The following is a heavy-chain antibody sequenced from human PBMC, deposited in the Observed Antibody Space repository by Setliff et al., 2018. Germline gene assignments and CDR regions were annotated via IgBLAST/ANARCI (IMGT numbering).Heavy chain of an antibody. Sequence: SETLSLTCAVYGGSFSGYYWSWIRQPPGKGLEWIGEINHSGSTNYNPSLKSRVTISVDTSKNQFSLKLSSVTAADTAVYYCARTPDGFLGDGYNLNTLGYFDSWGQGTLVT. CDR3: ARTPDGFLGDGYNLNTLGYFDS. CDR1: GGSFSGYY. D-gene: IGHD3-3*01. J-gene: IGHJ4*02. CDR2: INHSGST. V-gene: IGHV4-34*01.